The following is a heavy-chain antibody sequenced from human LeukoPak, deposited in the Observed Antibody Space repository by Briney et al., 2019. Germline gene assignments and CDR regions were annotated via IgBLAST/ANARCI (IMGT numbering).Heavy chain of an antibody. D-gene: IGHD3-10*01. V-gene: IGHV3-30*04. Sequence: GGSLRLSCAASGFTFSSYAMHWVRQAPAKGLERVAVISYDESKKYYEDSVKGRFTISRDTSKNTMYLQMNSLRAEDTAVYYCARAAHREFSFDYWGQGTLVTVSS. CDR3: ARAAHREFSFDY. CDR1: GFTFSSYA. CDR2: ISYDESKK. J-gene: IGHJ4*02.